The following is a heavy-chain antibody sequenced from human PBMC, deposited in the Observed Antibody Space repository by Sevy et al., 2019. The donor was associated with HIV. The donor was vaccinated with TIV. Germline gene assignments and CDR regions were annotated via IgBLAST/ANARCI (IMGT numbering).Heavy chain of an antibody. CDR2: FDPEDGET. D-gene: IGHD3-22*01. J-gene: IGHJ4*02. CDR3: ATTKDSYDSSGYPFDH. Sequence: ASVKVSCKVSGYTLTALSMHWVRQAPGKGLEWMGTFDPEDGETRFAQKFQGRVTMTEDKSTDTAYMELSSLRSEDTAVYFCATTKDSYDSSGYPFDHWGQGALVTVSS. V-gene: IGHV1-24*01. CDR1: GYTLTALS.